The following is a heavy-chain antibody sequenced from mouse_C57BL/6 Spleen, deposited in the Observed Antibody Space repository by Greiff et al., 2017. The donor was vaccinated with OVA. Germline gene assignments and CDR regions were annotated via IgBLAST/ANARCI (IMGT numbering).Heavy chain of an antibody. V-gene: IGHV1-59*01. Sequence: QVQLQQPGAELVRPGTSVKLSCKASGYTFTSYWMHWVKQRPGQGLEWIGVIDPSDSYTNYNQKFKGKATLTVDTTSSTAYMQLSSLTSESSAVYYCARRDYDGDDYWGQGTTLTVSS. J-gene: IGHJ2*01. D-gene: IGHD2-3*01. CDR1: GYTFTSYW. CDR2: IDPSDSYT. CDR3: ARRDYDGDDY.